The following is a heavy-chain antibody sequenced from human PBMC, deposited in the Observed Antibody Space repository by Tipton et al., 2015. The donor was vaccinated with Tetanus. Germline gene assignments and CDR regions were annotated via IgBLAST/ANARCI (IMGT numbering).Heavy chain of an antibody. CDR1: GFTFSNYN. J-gene: IGHJ5*02. CDR2: ISSSSTFI. V-gene: IGHV3-21*01. Sequence: SLRLSCAVSGFTFSNYNMYWVRQAPGKGLEWVSSISSSSTFIFYSDSVKGRFTISRDNAKNSLYLQMNTLRAEDTAVYYCARGMSFDPWGQGTLVTVSS. CDR3: ARGMSFDP.